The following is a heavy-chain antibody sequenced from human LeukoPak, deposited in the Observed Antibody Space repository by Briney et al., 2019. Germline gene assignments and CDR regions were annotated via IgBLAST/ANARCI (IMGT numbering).Heavy chain of an antibody. CDR2: LNGDGTGT. CDR3: AKDHWDDSSSFLPPLYYYYYMDV. CDR1: GFTFGNYW. J-gene: IGHJ6*03. V-gene: IGHV3-74*01. Sequence: GGSLRLSCAASGFTFGNYWMHWFRQAPGKGLVWVSRLNGDGTGTIYADSVKGRFTISRDNSKNTLYLQMNSLRAEDTAVYYCAKDHWDDSSSFLPPLYYYYYMDVWGKGTTVTVSS. D-gene: IGHD6-13*01.